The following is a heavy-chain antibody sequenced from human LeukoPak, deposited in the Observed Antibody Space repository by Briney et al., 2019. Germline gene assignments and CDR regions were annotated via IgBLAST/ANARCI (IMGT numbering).Heavy chain of an antibody. D-gene: IGHD5-24*01. CDR3: ATGTMRWLLDAFDI. J-gene: IGHJ3*02. Sequence: ASVKVPCKASGYTFTGYYMHWVRQAPGQGLEWMGWINPNSGGTNYAQKFQGRVTMTRDTSISTAYMELSSLRSEDTAVYYCATGTMRWLLDAFDIWGQGTMVTVSS. V-gene: IGHV1-2*02. CDR1: GYTFTGYY. CDR2: INPNSGGT.